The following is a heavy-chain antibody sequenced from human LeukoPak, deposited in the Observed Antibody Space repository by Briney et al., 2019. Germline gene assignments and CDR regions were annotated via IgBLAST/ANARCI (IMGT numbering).Heavy chain of an antibody. D-gene: IGHD2-2*01. Sequence: GGSLRLSCAASGFTFDDYAMHWVRQAPGKGLEWVSGISWNSGSIGYADSVKGRFTISRDNAKNSLYLQMNSLRAEDTALYYCAEANSARAYQLLDAFDIWGQGTMVTVSS. J-gene: IGHJ3*02. CDR1: GFTFDDYA. V-gene: IGHV3-9*01. CDR2: ISWNSGSI. CDR3: AEANSARAYQLLDAFDI.